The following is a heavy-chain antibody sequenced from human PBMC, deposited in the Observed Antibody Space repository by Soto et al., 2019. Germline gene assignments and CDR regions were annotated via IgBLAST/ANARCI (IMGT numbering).Heavy chain of an antibody. CDR3: AKDDATKYDYIWGSYRYDY. J-gene: IGHJ4*02. Sequence: GGSLRLSCAASGFTFSSYAMSWVRQAPGKGLEWVSAISGSGGSTYYADSVKGRFTISRDNSKNTLYLQMNSLRAEDTAVYYCAKDDATKYDYIWGSYRYDYWGQGSLVTVSS. V-gene: IGHV3-23*01. D-gene: IGHD3-16*02. CDR1: GFTFSSYA. CDR2: ISGSGGST.